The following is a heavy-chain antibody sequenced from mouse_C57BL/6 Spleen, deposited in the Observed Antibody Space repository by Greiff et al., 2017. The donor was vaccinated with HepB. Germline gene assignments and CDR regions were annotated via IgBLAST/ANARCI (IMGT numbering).Heavy chain of an antibody. J-gene: IGHJ1*01. CDR2: IYPGDGDT. V-gene: IGHV1-80*01. CDR1: GYAFSSYW. CDR3: ARCPGSSYHWYFDV. D-gene: IGHD1-1*01. Sequence: VQLQQSGAELVKPGASVKISCKASGYAFSSYWMNWVKQRPGKGLEWIGQIYPGDGDTNYNGKFKGKATLTADKSSSTAYMQLSRLTSEDSAVYVCARCPGSSYHWYFDVWGAGTTVTVSS.